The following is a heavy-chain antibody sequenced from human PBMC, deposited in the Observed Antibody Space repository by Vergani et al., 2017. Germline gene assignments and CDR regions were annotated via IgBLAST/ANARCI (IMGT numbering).Heavy chain of an antibody. V-gene: IGHV3-23*04. Sequence: EVQLVESGGGLIHPGGSLRLSCEGSGFSFSGYWMHWVRQSPEKGLVWVSLIGGSGVHTYYADSVKGRFTISRDNSKNTLYLQMNSLRAEDTPVYYCAKSAFSDYSSLHHFYYMDVWGKGTTVTVSS. CDR1: GFSFSGYW. CDR2: IGGSGVHT. CDR3: AKSAFSDYSSLHHFYYMDV. J-gene: IGHJ6*03. D-gene: IGHD4-17*01.